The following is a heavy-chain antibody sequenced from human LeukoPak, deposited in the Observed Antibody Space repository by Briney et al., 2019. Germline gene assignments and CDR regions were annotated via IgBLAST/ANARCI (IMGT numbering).Heavy chain of an antibody. D-gene: IGHD6-13*01. V-gene: IGHV1-69*13. Sequence: GASVKVSCKASGGTFSSYAISWVRQAPGQGLEWMGGIIPIFGTANYAQKFQGRVTITADESTSTAYMELSSLRSEDTAVYYCARSIAAAGTDYYYYMDVWGKGTTVTISS. CDR1: GGTFSSYA. CDR3: ARSIAAAGTDYYYYMDV. J-gene: IGHJ6*03. CDR2: IIPIFGTA.